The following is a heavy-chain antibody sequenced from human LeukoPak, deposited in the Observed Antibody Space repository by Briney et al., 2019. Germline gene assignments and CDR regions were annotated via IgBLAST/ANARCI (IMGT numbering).Heavy chain of an antibody. CDR3: AKDENYCSGGSCYSEFYFDY. J-gene: IGHJ4*02. V-gene: IGHV3-30*18. CDR2: ISYDGSNK. D-gene: IGHD2-15*01. Sequence: PGGSLRLSCAASGFTFSSYGMHWVRQAPGKGLEWVAVISYDGSNKYYADSVKGRFTISRDNSKNTLYLQMNSLRAEDTAVYYYAKDENYCSGGSCYSEFYFDYWGQGTLVTVSS. CDR1: GFTFSSYG.